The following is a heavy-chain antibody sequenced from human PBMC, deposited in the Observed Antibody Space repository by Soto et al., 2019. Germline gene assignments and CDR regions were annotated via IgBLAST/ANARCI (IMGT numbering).Heavy chain of an antibody. CDR2: IKSKTDGGTT. J-gene: IGHJ6*02. CDR1: GFTFSNAW. CDR3: TTETLLSYYYGMDV. Sequence: GGSLRLSCAASGFTFSNAWMSWVRQAPGKGLEWVGRIKSKTDGGTTDYAAPVKGRFTISRDDSKNTLYLQMNSLKTEDTAVYYCTTETLLSYYYGMDVWGQGTTVTVSS. D-gene: IGHD2-21*02. V-gene: IGHV3-15*01.